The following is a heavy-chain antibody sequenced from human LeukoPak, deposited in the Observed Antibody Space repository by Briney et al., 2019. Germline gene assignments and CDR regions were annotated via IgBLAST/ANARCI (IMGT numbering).Heavy chain of an antibody. Sequence: PSETLSLTCTVSGGSLSSSSGHYGGGSRQPPGKGLEWIWSIYYTGNTYYNPSLKSRFTISVDTSKNQLSLKLTSVTAADTALYYCARHTGYISGEYSNYEDSWGQGTLVTFS. CDR3: ARHTGYISGEYSNYEDS. J-gene: IGHJ4*02. V-gene: IGHV4-39*01. CDR2: IYYTGNT. CDR1: GGSLSSSSGHY. D-gene: IGHD4-11*01.